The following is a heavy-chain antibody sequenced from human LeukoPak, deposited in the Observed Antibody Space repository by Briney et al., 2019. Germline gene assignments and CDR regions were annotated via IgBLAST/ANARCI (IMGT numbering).Heavy chain of an antibody. CDR2: ISSSGSGGNT. V-gene: IGHV3-23*01. CDR1: GVTLSSYA. D-gene: IGHD4-11*01. CDR3: AKDLYSNYGPADY. Sequence: PGGSLRLSCAASGVTLSSYAMSWARQAPGKGLEWVSGISSSGSGGNTYYADSVKGRFTISRDNSKNTLFLQMNSLRDEDTAVYYCAKDLYSNYGPADYWGQGNLVTVSS. J-gene: IGHJ4*02.